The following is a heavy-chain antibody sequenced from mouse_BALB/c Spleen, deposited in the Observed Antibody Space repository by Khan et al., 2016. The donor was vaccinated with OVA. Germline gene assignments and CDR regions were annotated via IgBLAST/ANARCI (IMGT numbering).Heavy chain of an antibody. CDR3: ARSYDYVVGGFAY. V-gene: IGHV2-9*02. J-gene: IGHJ3*01. CDR2: IWTGGIT. D-gene: IGHD2-4*01. CDR1: GFSLSNYG. Sequence: QVQLKESGPGLVAPSQSLSITCTVSGFSLSNYGIHWVRQPPGKGLEWLGVIWTGGITNYYSALMSSLIISKDNSKSQVFLKMNRLQTDDTAIYYCARSYDYVVGGFAYWGQGTLVTVSA.